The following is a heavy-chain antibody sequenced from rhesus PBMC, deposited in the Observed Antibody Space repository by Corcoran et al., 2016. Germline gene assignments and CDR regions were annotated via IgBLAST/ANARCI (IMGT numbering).Heavy chain of an antibody. D-gene: IGHD2-21*01. CDR3: ARDPTYCTGSGCYPSGAFDF. CDR2: IYGSSGST. V-gene: IGHV4-160*01. J-gene: IGHJ3*01. CDR1: GGSISSNY. Sequence: QVQLQESGPGLVKPSETLSLTCAVSGGSISSNYWSWIRQPPGKGLEWIGYIYGSSGSTYYNPSLKSRVTISTDTSKNQFSLKLSSVTAADTAVYYCARDPTYCTGSGCYPSGAFDFWGQGLRVTVSS.